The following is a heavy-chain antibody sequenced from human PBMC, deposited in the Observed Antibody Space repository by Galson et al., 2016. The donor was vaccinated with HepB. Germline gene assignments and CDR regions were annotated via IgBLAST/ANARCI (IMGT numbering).Heavy chain of an antibody. CDR2: VSHSGSA. CDR3: ARATFTAAMVDSYAFDI. J-gene: IGHJ3*02. CDR1: GGSISGDDYS. V-gene: IGHV4-30-2*01. D-gene: IGHD5-18*01. Sequence: TLSLTCVVSGGSISGDDYSWSWIRQPPGKGLEWIGYVSHSGSAYSNPSLKSRVTISVDRSRNQFSLNLTSVTASDTAVYFCARATFTAAMVDSYAFDIWGQGTMVTVSS.